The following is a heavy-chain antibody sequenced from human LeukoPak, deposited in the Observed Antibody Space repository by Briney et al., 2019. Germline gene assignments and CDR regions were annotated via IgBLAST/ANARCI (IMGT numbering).Heavy chain of an antibody. D-gene: IGHD5-24*01. V-gene: IGHV3-48*03. CDR3: ARVQEGEGLQYYYYYGMDV. CDR1: GFTFSSYE. Sequence: PGGSLRLSCAASGFTFSSYEMNWVRQAPGKGLEWVSYISSSGSTIYYADSVKGRFTISRDNAKNSLYLQMNSLRAEDTAVYYCARVQEGEGLQYYYYYGMDVWGQGTTVTVSS. CDR2: ISSSGSTI. J-gene: IGHJ6*02.